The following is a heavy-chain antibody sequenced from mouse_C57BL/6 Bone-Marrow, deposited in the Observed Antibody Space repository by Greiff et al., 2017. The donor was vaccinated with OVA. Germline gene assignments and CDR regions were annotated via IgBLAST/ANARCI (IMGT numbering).Heavy chain of an antibody. CDR2: IDPETGGT. CDR3: TRHGYVFAY. D-gene: IGHD2-2*01. V-gene: IGHV1-15*01. CDR1: GYTFTDYE. Sequence: VKLMESGAELVRPGASVTLSCKASGYTFTDYEMHWVKQTPVHGLEWIGAIDPETGGTAYNQKFKGKAILTADKSSSTAYMELRSLTSEDSAVYYCTRHGYVFAYWGQGTLVTVSA. J-gene: IGHJ3*01.